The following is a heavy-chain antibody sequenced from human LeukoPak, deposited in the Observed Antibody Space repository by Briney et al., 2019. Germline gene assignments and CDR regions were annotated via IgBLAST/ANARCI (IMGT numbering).Heavy chain of an antibody. J-gene: IGHJ4*02. CDR2: MNPNSGNT. V-gene: IGHV1-8*01. CDR3: ASPGYCSGGSCYSELYY. Sequence: ASVKVSCKASGYTFTSYDINWVRQATGQGLEWMGWMNPNSGNTGYAQKFQGRVTMTRNTSISTAYMELSSLRSEDTAVYYCASPGYCSGGSCYSELYYWGQGTLVTVSS. CDR1: GYTFTSYD. D-gene: IGHD2-15*01.